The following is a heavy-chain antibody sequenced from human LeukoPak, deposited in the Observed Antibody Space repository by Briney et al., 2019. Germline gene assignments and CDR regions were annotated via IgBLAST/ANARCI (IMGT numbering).Heavy chain of an antibody. Sequence: GRSLRLSCAASGFTFSSYGMHWVRQAPGKGLEWVAVISYDGSNKYYADSVKGRFTISRDNSKNTLYLQMNSLRDEDTALYYCAKDQRWESPHYLDSWGQGTLVTVSS. CDR1: GFTFSSYG. J-gene: IGHJ4*02. CDR3: AKDQRWESPHYLDS. CDR2: ISYDGSNK. V-gene: IGHV3-30*18. D-gene: IGHD1-26*01.